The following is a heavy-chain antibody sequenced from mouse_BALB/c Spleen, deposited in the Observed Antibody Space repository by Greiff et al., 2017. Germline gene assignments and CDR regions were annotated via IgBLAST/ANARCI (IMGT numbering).Heavy chain of an antibody. CDR1: GYTFTSYY. CDR2: INPSNGGT. CDR3: TRLLRSFLDY. D-gene: IGHD1-1*01. J-gene: IGHJ2*01. V-gene: IGHV1S81*02. Sequence: VQLQQPGAELVKPGASVKLSCKASGYTFTSYYMYWVKQRPGQGLEWIGGINPSNGGTNFNEKFKSKATLTVDKSSSTAYMQLSSLTSEDSAVYYCTRLLRSFLDYWGQGTTLTVSS.